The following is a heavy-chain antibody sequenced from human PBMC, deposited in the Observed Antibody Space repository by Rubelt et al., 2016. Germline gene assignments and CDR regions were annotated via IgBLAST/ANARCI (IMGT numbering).Heavy chain of an antibody. CDR1: GGSVNSVGYS. CDR2: IFHSGTD. J-gene: IGHJ4*02. V-gene: IGHV4-30-2*01. Sequence: QLQLQESGSGLVKTSQTLSLTCAVSGGSVNSVGYSWSWIRQPPGKGLEWNGYIFHSGTDSSNPSLKGRVTISIDTSKNQFSLKLNSVTAADTAVYYCARGNTALVTLNYWGQGTLVTVSS. CDR3: ARGNTALVTLNY. D-gene: IGHD5-18*01.